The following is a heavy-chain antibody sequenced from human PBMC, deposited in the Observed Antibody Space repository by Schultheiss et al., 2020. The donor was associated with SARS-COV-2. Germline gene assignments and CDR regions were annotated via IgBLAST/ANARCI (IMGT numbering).Heavy chain of an antibody. J-gene: IGHJ4*02. CDR3: AKDGANYYDSSGYSG. CDR1: GFTFSSYE. D-gene: IGHD3-22*01. V-gene: IGHV3-23*01. CDR2: ISGSGGST. Sequence: GESLKISCAASGFTFSSYEMNWVRQAPGKGLEWVSAISGSGGSTYYADSVKGRFTMSRDNPKNTLYLQMNSLRAEDTAVYYCAKDGANYYDSSGYSGWGQGTLVTVSS.